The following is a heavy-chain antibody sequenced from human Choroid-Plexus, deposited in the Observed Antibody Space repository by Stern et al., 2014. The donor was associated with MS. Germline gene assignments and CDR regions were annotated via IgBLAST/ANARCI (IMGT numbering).Heavy chain of an antibody. V-gene: IGHV3-30*18. CDR1: GFTFGSCA. D-gene: IGHD2/OR15-2a*01. CDR3: AKDRQYLTYFFDH. Sequence: VQLVESGGGVVQPGGPLRLSCVASGFTFGSCAMHWVRQAPGKGLEWVAGVSYDGSNKYYADSGKGRFTISRDNSQNTLYMQMSSLRPEDTAVYYCAKDRQYLTYFFDHWGQGSLVTVSS. CDR2: VSYDGSNK. J-gene: IGHJ5*02.